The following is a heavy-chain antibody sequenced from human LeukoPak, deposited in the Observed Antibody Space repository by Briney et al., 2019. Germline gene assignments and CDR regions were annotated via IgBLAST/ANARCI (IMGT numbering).Heavy chain of an antibody. J-gene: IGHJ4*02. CDR1: GYTFTGYY. V-gene: IGHV1-2*02. Sequence: ASVTVSCTASGYTFTGYYMHWVRQAPGQGLEWMGWINPNSGGTNYAQKFQGRVTMTRDTSISTAYMELSRLRSDDTAVYYCARVTVSGSYWLLDYWGQGTLVTVSS. CDR3: ARVTVSGSYWLLDY. D-gene: IGHD3-10*01. CDR2: INPNSGGT.